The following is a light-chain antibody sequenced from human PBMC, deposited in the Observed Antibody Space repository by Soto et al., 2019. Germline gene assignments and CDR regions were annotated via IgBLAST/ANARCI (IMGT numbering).Light chain of an antibody. CDR1: SSNIGAGYD. CDR3: RSYDSSLRGSV. CDR2: GNS. J-gene: IGLJ2*01. V-gene: IGLV1-40*01. Sequence: QSVLTQPPSVSGAPGQRVTISCTGSSSNIGAGYDVHWYRQLPGTAPKLLIYGNSNRPSGVPDRFSGSKSGTSASLAITGLQAEDEADYYCRSYDSSLRGSVFGGGTKVTVL.